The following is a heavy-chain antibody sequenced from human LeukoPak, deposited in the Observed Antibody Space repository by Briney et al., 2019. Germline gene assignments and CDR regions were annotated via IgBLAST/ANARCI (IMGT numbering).Heavy chain of an antibody. Sequence: GGSLRLSCAASGFSFSSYAVSWVRQAPGKGLEWVSGISACGGTTYYADSAKGRFTIPRDNSKNTLYLQMNSLRAEDTAVYYCANVYYYGSGSYESRYFDYWGQGTLVTVSS. V-gene: IGHV3-23*01. CDR3: ANVYYYGSGSYESRYFDY. J-gene: IGHJ4*02. CDR1: GFSFSSYA. CDR2: ISACGGTT. D-gene: IGHD3-10*01.